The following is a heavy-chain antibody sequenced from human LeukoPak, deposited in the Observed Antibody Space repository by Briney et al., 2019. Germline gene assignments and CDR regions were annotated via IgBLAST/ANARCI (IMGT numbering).Heavy chain of an antibody. CDR2: INTNTGNP. CDR1: VYTFTSYA. V-gene: IGHV7-4-1*02. Sequence: SSVTVSCMASVYTFTSYAMNGVRPAPGQGLEGMGWINTNTGNPTYAQGFTGRFVFSLDTSVSTAYLQISSLRADDTAVYYCARVSYSSGWYGGDRFDFDYWGQGTLVTVSS. J-gene: IGHJ4*02. CDR3: ARVSYSSGWYGGDRFDFDY. D-gene: IGHD6-19*01.